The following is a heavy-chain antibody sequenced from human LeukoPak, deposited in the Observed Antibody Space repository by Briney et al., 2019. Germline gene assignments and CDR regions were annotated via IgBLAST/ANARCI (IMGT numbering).Heavy chain of an antibody. V-gene: IGHV4-4*07. CDR3: ARQSGGSYVFFDY. CDR2: ISISGST. J-gene: IGHJ4*02. Sequence: SETLSPTCTVSGGSITSYYWSWIRQPAGKGLEWIGRISISGSTNFNPSIKSRVTISIDGSKSQFSLKLISMTAADAAVYYCARQSGGSYVFFDYWGPGTLVTVSS. D-gene: IGHD2-15*01. CDR1: GGSITSYY.